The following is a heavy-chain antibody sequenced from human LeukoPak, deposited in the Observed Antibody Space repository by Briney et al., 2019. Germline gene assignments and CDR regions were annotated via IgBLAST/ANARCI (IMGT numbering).Heavy chain of an antibody. D-gene: IGHD5-24*01. CDR1: GYTLSRYA. J-gene: IGHJ4*02. CDR2: ISGSGGST. CDR3: AKVRRWLQLTVDY. V-gene: IGHV3-23*01. Sequence: GGSLRLSCAPPGYTLSRYAMSWVRQAPGKGLEWVSAISGSGGSTYYADSVKGRFTISRDNSKNTLYLQMNSLRAEDTAVYYCAKVRRWLQLTVDYWGQGTLVTVSS.